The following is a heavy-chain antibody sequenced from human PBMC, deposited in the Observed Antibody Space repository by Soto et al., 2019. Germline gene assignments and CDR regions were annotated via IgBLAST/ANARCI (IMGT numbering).Heavy chain of an antibody. J-gene: IGHJ4*02. V-gene: IGHV1-18*04. D-gene: IGHD2-15*01. CDR2: INTYNSDT. CDR1: GYAFTSYG. Sequence: QVHLVQSGAEVKKPGASVKVSCKASGYAFTSYGMSWVRQAPGQGLEWMGWINTYNSDTNSAPRLQGRITMTTDTSSSTADIELRSLTSDGAAAYYFLTDESAACCGGICFYVAYWGQGTLVSVSS. CDR3: LTDESAACCGGICFYVAY.